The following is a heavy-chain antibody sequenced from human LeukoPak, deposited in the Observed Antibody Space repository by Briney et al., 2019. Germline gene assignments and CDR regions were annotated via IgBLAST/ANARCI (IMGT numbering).Heavy chain of an antibody. V-gene: IGHV4-61*02. CDR2: IYTSGST. CDR1: GGSISSGSYY. CDR3: ARDMIPYYGMDV. Sequence: SQTLSLTCTVSGGSISSGSYYWSWIRQPAGKGLEWIRRIYTSGSTNYNPSLKSRVTISVDTSKNQFSLKLSSVTAADTAVYYCARDMIPYYGMDVWGQGTTVTVSS. J-gene: IGHJ6*02. D-gene: IGHD3-16*01.